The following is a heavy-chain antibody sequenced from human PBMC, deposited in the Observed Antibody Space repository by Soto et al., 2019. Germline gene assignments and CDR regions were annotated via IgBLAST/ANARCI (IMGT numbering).Heavy chain of an antibody. J-gene: IGHJ6*03. CDR1: GGSFSGYY. V-gene: IGHV4-34*01. CDR2: INHSGST. D-gene: IGHD3-3*01. Sequence: QVQLQQWGAGLLKPSETLSLTCAVYGGSFSGYYWSWIRQPPGKGLEWIGEINHSGSTNYNPSLKSRVTISVDTSKNQFSLKLSSVTAADTAVYYCARDDCWSGDYYYYYMDVWGKGTTVTVSS. CDR3: ARDDCWSGDYYYYYMDV.